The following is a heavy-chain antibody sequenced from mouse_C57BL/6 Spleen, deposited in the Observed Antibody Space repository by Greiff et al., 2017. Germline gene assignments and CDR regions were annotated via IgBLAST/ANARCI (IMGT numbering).Heavy chain of an antibody. Sequence: VQLQQSGPELVKPGASVKISCKASGYAFSSSWMNWVKQRPGKGLEWIGRIYPGDGDTNYNGKFKGKATLTADKSSSTAYMQLSSLTSEDAAVYFCARGDGYYCSSPDYWGQGTTLTVSS. CDR3: ARGDGYYCSSPDY. V-gene: IGHV1-82*01. CDR2: IYPGDGDT. D-gene: IGHD1-1*01. CDR1: GYAFSSSW. J-gene: IGHJ2*01.